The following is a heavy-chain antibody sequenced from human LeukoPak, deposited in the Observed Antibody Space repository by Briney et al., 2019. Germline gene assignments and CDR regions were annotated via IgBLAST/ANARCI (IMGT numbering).Heavy chain of an antibody. CDR3: ARGPYYYGSGSYTFDY. CDR1: GFTFGSYW. D-gene: IGHD3-10*01. V-gene: IGHV3-7*01. CDR2: IKQDGSEK. Sequence: GGSLRLSCAASGFTFGSYWMSWVRQAPGKGLEWVANIKQDGSEKYYVDSVKGRFTISRDNAKNSLYLQMNSLRAEDTAVYYCARGPYYYGSGSYTFDYWGQGTLVTVSS. J-gene: IGHJ4*02.